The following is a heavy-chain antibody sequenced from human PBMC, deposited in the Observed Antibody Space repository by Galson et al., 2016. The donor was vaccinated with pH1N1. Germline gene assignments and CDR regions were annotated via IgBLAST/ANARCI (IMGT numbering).Heavy chain of an antibody. CDR3: ATETGSSGMDV. D-gene: IGHD3-10*01. J-gene: IGHJ6*02. Sequence: SVKVSCKASGGTFSKYGISWVRQAPGQGLEWLGGIIRIFGTPNYAQEFQGRVTITADESTRTAYMELSSLRSEDTAVYYCATETGSSGMDVWDQGTTVTVSS. V-gene: IGHV1-69*13. CDR1: GGTFSKYG. CDR2: IIRIFGTP.